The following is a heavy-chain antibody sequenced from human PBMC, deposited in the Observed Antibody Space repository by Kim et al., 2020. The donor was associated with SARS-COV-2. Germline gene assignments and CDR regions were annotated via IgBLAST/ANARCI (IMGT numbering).Heavy chain of an antibody. D-gene: IGHD3-10*01. CDR1: GFTFSNYW. V-gene: IGHV3-7*03. J-gene: IGHJ6*01. CDR3: AGEYCSGRWYYFHGMDV. Sequence: GGSLRLSCAASGFTFSNYWMSWVRQAPGRGLEWVANIKHDGSEKYYVDSVKGRFTVSRDNAKNSLYLQMNSLRAEDTAVYYCAGEYCSGRWYYFHGMDV. CDR2: IKHDGSEK.